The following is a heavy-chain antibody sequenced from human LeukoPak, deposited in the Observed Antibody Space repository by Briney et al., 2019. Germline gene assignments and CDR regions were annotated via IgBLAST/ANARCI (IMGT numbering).Heavy chain of an antibody. V-gene: IGHV3-7*01. CDR3: ARDATTAVGWVYMDV. CDR2: IKQDGSEK. CDR1: GFMFSNYW. D-gene: IGHD6-13*01. J-gene: IGHJ6*03. Sequence: PGGSLRLSCTASGFMFSNYWMSWVRQAPGKGLEWVANIKQDGSEKYYVDSVKGRFTISRDNAYNSLYLQMNSLTAEDTGLYYCARDATTAVGWVYMDVWGKGTTVTISS.